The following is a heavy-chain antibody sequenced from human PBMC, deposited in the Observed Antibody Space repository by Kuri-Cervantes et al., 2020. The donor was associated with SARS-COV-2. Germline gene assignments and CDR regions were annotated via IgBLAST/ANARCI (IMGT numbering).Heavy chain of an antibody. D-gene: IGHD6-13*01. CDR3: ARLGWVSSDAFDI. Sequence: SGPTLVKPTETLTLTCTVSGFSLSNARMGVSWIRQPPGKALEWLARIDWDDDKFYSTSLKTRLTISKDTSKNQVVLTMTNMDPVDTATYYCARLGWVSSDAFDIWGQGTMVTVSS. V-gene: IGHV2-70*04. J-gene: IGHJ3*02. CDR1: GFSLSNARMG. CDR2: IDWDDDK.